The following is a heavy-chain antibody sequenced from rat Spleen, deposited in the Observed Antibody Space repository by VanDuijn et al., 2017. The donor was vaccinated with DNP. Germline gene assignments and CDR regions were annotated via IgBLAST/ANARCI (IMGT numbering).Heavy chain of an antibody. CDR1: GFTFSDYY. CDR2: ISTSGGNT. V-gene: IGHV5-25*01. D-gene: IGHD1-7*01. J-gene: IGHJ4*01. Sequence: EVKLVESGGGLVQPGRSLKLSCAGSGFTFSDYYMAWVRQTPTKGLEWVASISTSGGNTYYRDSVKGRFTVSRDNAKSTLYLQMDSLRSEDTATYYCARNDFWTRNDYYAMDVWGQGTSVTVSS. CDR3: ARNDFWTRNDYYAMDV.